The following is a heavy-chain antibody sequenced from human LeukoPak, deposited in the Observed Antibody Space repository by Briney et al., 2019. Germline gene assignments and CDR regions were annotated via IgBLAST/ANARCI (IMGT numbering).Heavy chain of an antibody. D-gene: IGHD3-9*01. CDR3: ARTDILTGYYSH. CDR1: GGSISSGGYS. CDR2: IYHSGST. Sequence: SETLSLTCAVSGGSISSGGYSWSWIRQPPGKGLEWIGYIYHSGSTYYNPSLKSRVTISVDRSKNQFSLKLSSVTAADTAVYYCARTDILTGYYSHWGQGTLGTVSS. J-gene: IGHJ4*02. V-gene: IGHV4-30-2*01.